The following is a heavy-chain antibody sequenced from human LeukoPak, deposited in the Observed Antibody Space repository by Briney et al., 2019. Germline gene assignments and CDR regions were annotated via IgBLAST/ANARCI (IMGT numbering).Heavy chain of an antibody. CDR1: GYTFPIYY. V-gene: IGHV1-46*01. CDR2: FNPSGGST. J-gene: IGHJ4*02. Sequence: GASVKVSCNVSGYTFPIYYMHWGRQAPGQGVEWRVVFNPSGGSTSYAQKSQSRVTMTRDTSTSTVYMELSSLRSEDTAVYYCARDIRGNSTYDYDSSGYYYDYGGQGTLVTVSS. CDR3: ARDIRGNSTYDYDSSGYYYDY. D-gene: IGHD3-22*01.